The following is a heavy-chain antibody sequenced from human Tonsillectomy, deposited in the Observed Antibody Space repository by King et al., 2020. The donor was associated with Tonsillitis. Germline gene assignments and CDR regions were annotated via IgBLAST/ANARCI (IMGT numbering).Heavy chain of an antibody. CDR1: GDSISSYY. V-gene: IGHV4-59*01. Sequence: QLQESGPGLVKPSETLSLTCTVSGDSISSYYWSWIRQPPGKGLEWIGNIYYSGSTNYNPSLKSRVTISVDTSKSQFSLKVRSVSAADTAVYYCARGIAAAVPFDYWGQGTLVSVSS. CDR3: ARGIAAAVPFDY. CDR2: IYYSGST. J-gene: IGHJ4*02. D-gene: IGHD6-13*01.